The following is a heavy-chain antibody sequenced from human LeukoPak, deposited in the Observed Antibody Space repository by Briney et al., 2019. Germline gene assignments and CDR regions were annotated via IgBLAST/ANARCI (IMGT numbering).Heavy chain of an antibody. CDR3: ARAGHYYDGTWGKWFDP. V-gene: IGHV4-59*01. J-gene: IGHJ5*02. CDR1: GGSISSYY. Sequence: SETLSLTRTVSGGSISSYYWSWIPQPPGKGLEWIGYIYYSGSTNYNPSLKSRVTISVDASKNQFSLRLTSVTAADTAVYYCARAGHYYDGTWGKWFDPWGQGTLVTVSS. CDR2: IYYSGST. D-gene: IGHD3-22*01.